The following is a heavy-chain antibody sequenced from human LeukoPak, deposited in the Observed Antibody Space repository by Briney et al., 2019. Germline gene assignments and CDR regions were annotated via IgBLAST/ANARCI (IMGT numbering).Heavy chain of an antibody. Sequence: GESLKISCKGSGYSFTSYWIGWVRQMPGKGLEWMGIIYPGDSDTRYSPSFQGQVTISADKSISTAYLQWSSLKASDTAMYYCARVGDHTSGWYADSYYYYYMDVWGKGTTVTISS. J-gene: IGHJ6*03. V-gene: IGHV5-51*01. CDR2: IYPGDSDT. CDR3: ARVGDHTSGWYADSYYYYYMDV. CDR1: GYSFTSYW. D-gene: IGHD6-19*01.